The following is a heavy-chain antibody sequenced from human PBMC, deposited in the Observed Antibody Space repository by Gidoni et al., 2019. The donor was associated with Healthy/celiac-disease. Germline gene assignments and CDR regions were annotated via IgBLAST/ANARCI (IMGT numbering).Heavy chain of an antibody. V-gene: IGHV3-23*01. CDR1: GFTFSSYA. CDR3: AKDRKMYPQRADV. CDR2: ISGSCGST. J-gene: IGHJ6*02. D-gene: IGHD6-25*01. Sequence: EVQLLESGGGLVQPGGSLRLSCAASGFTFSSYAMSCVRQAPGKGLEWVSAISGSCGSTYYADSVKGRFSISRDNSKNTLYLQMNSLRAEDTAVYYCAKDRKMYPQRADVWGQGTTVTVSS.